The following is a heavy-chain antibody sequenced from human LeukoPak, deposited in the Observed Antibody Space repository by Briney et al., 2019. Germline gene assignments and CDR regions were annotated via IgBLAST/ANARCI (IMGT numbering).Heavy chain of an antibody. CDR3: AKGAYYGD. CDR1: GFSLSSYA. CDR2: ISSTDAGT. Sequence: GGSLRLSCAASGFSLSSYAMSWVRQAPGKGLEWVSAISSTDAGTYHADSVRGRFTISRDNSKSTLYLQMNSLRVEDTAIYYCAKGAYYGDWGQGTLVTVSS. D-gene: IGHD3-3*01. V-gene: IGHV3-23*01. J-gene: IGHJ4*02.